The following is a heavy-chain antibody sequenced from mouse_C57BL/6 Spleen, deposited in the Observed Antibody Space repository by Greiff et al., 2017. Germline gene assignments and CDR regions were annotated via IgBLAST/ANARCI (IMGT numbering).Heavy chain of an antibody. J-gene: IGHJ4*01. V-gene: IGHV1-18*01. D-gene: IGHD2-10*02. CDR3: ARGGYGNPYAMDY. CDR2: INPNNGGT. Sequence: VQLQQSGPELVKPGASVKIPCKASGYTFTDYNMDWVKQSHGKSLEWIGDINPNNGGTIYNQKFKGKATLTVDKSSSTAYMELRSLTSEDTAVYYCARGGYGNPYAMDYWGQGTSVTVSS. CDR1: GYTFTDYN.